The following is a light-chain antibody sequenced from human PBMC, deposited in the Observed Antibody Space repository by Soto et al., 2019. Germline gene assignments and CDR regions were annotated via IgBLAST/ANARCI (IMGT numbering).Light chain of an antibody. V-gene: IGLV2-14*01. Sequence: QSALTQPASVSGSPGQSITISCTGTSSDVGGYNYVSWYQQHPGKAPKLMIYDVSNRLSGVSNRFSGSKSGNTASLTISGRQAEDEADYYCSSYTSSSTLVFGGGTQLTVL. CDR1: SSDVGGYNY. J-gene: IGLJ2*01. CDR2: DVS. CDR3: SSYTSSSTLV.